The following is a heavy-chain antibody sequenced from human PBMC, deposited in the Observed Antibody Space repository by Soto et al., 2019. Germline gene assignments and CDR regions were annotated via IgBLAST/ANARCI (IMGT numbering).Heavy chain of an antibody. CDR2: IKSDAYGGAL. V-gene: IGHV3-15*01. CDR1: GFTFSNAW. CDR3: TTTKSRLEPPTTDF. D-gene: IGHD1-1*01. Sequence: EVQLVESGGGLVKPGGSLRLSCAGSGFTFSNAWMSWVRRAPGKGLEWVGRIKSDAYGGALDYAAPVKGRFTISRDDSKNTLFPQINNLRAEDTAVYSFTTTKSRLEPPTTDFWGQGTPVIVSS. J-gene: IGHJ4*02.